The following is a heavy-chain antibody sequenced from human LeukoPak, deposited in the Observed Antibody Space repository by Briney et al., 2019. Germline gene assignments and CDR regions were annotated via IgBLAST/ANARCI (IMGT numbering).Heavy chain of an antibody. CDR1: GGSISSYY. J-gene: IGHJ5*02. V-gene: IGHV4-59*08. CDR2: IYYSGST. CDR3: ARQAARYNSYL. D-gene: IGHD6-13*01. Sequence: SETLSLTCTVSGGSISSYYWSWIRQPPGKGLEWIGYIYYSGSTNYNPSLKSRVTISVDTSKNQFSLKLSSVTAADTAVYYCARQAARYNSYLWGQGTLVTVSS.